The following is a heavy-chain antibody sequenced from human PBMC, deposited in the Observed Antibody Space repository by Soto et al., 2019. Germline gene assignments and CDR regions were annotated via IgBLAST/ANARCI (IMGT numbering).Heavy chain of an antibody. CDR1: GFTFSGSA. Sequence: EVQLVESGGGLVQPGGSLKLSCAASGFTFSGSAMHWVRQASGKGLEWVGRIRSKANSYATAYAASVKGRFTISRDDSKNTAYLQMSSLKTEDTAVYYCTTLHSIAVAGTNWFDPWGQGTLVTVSS. D-gene: IGHD6-19*01. J-gene: IGHJ5*02. CDR2: IRSKANSYAT. V-gene: IGHV3-73*02. CDR3: TTLHSIAVAGTNWFDP.